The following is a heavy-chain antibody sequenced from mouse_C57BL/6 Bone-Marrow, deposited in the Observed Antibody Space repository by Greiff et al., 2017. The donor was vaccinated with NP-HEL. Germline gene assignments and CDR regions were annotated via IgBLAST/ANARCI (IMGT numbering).Heavy chain of an antibody. CDR2: IDPEDGDT. CDR1: GFNIKDYY. D-gene: IGHD1-1*01. V-gene: IGHV14-1*01. J-gene: IGHJ2*01. CDR3: TTLVYYYGSSPYYFDY. Sequence: EVKLMESGAELVRPGASVKLSCTASGFNIKDYYMHWVKQRPEQGLEWIGRIDPEDGDTEYAPKFQGKATMTADTSSSTAYLQLSSLTSEDTAVYYCTTLVYYYGSSPYYFDYWGQGTTLTVSS.